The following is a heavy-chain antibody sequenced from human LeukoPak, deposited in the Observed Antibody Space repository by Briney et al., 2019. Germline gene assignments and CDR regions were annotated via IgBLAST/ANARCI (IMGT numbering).Heavy chain of an antibody. V-gene: IGHV4-4*07. D-gene: IGHD3-10*01. CDR3: ARDRITMVRANWFDP. J-gene: IGHJ5*02. CDR2: IYTSGST. CDR1: GGSISGYY. Sequence: SETLSLTCTVSGGSISGYYWSWIRQPAGKGLEWIGRIYTSGSTNYNPSLKSRVTMSVDTSKNQFSLKLSSVTAADTAVYYCARDRITMVRANWFDPWGQGTLVTVSS.